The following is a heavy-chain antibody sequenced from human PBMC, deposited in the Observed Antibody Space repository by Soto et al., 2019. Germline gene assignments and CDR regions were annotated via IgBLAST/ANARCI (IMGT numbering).Heavy chain of an antibody. J-gene: IGHJ4*02. Sequence: SVKVSCKASGGTFSSYTISWVRQAPGQGLEWMGRIIPILGIANYAQKFQGRVTITADKSTSTAYMELSSLRSEDTAVYYCARDGVVPAAMHYSGYVDAFNYWGQGTLVTVSS. D-gene: IGHD2-2*01. V-gene: IGHV1-69*04. CDR1: GGTFSSYT. CDR2: IIPILGIA. CDR3: ARDGVVPAAMHYSGYVDAFNY.